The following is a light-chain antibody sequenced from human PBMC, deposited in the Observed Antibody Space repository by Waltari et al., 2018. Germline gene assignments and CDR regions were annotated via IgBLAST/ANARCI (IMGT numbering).Light chain of an antibody. J-gene: IGLJ3*02. Sequence: QSALTQPRPVSGSPGQSVTISCTGTRSDIGGHNHVSWYQQHPGKAPKVMIYDVSKRPSGVPDRFSGSKSDSTASLTISGLQADDEADYYCCAYAGSYILLFGGGTKLTVL. CDR1: RSDIGGHNH. CDR3: CAYAGSYILL. V-gene: IGLV2-11*01. CDR2: DVS.